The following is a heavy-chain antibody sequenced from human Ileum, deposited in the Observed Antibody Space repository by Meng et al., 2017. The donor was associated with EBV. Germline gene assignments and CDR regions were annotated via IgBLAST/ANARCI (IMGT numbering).Heavy chain of an antibody. Sequence: QVVQSGAWVKQPGSSVKVSCKASSYTVANYGITWARQAPGQGLEWMGWISAYNGNTNYAQTLQGRVTMTTDTSTSTAYMELGSLRSDDTAVYYCARVEVGITSGDYWGQGTLVTVSS. CDR1: SYTVANYG. CDR3: ARVEVGITSGDY. D-gene: IGHD1-26*01. J-gene: IGHJ4*02. CDR2: ISAYNGNT. V-gene: IGHV1-18*01.